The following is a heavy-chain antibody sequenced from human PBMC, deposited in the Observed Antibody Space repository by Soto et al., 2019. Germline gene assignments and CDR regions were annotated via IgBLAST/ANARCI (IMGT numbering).Heavy chain of an antibody. J-gene: IGHJ4*02. CDR1: GYTFTSHD. CDR2: MKPNSGNT. Sequence: QVQLVQSGAEVKKSGASVKVSCKASGYTFTSHDINWVRQATGQGLEWMGWMKPNSGNTGYAQKFQGRVTMTRNTSMSTAYMKLSSLRSEDTAVYYCARWDYGDYARFDYWGQGTLVTVSS. CDR3: ARWDYGDYARFDY. D-gene: IGHD4-17*01. V-gene: IGHV1-8*01.